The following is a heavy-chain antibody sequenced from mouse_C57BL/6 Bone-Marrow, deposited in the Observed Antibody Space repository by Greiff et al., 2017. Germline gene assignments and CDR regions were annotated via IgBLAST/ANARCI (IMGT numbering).Heavy chain of an antibody. V-gene: IGHV1-26*01. CDR2: INPNNGGT. J-gene: IGHJ4*01. CDR3: AREAGTDAMDY. D-gene: IGHD4-1*01. CDR1: GYTFTDYY. Sequence: EVQLQQSGPELVKPGASVKISCKASGYTFTDYYMNWVKQSHGQSLEWIGDINPNNGGTSYNQKFKGKATLTVDKSSSTAYMELRSLTSEDSAVYYCAREAGTDAMDYWGQGTSVTVSS.